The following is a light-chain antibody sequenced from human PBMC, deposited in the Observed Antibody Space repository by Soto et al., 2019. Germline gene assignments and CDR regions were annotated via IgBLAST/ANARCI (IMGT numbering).Light chain of an antibody. CDR2: EVT. V-gene: IGLV2-8*01. Sequence: LTHPPSASGSPGQSVTISCTGTSSDVGGYNYVSWYQQHPGKAPKLMIYEVTKRPSGVPDRFSGSKSGNTASLTVSGLQAVDEADYFCCSHAGDNTYVFGTGTKVTV. CDR1: SSDVGGYNY. CDR3: CSHAGDNTYV. J-gene: IGLJ1*01.